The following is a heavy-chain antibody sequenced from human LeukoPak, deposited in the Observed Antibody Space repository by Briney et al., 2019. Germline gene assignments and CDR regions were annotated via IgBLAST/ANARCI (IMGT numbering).Heavy chain of an antibody. Sequence: GRSLRLSCAASGFTFSSYGMHWVRQAPGKGLEWVAVISYDGSNKYYAASEKGRFNIYRDNFKNTLYLQMNSLRGEDMAVYYCVKDQVKVTTSISDFDYWGQGTLVSVSS. CDR2: ISYDGSNK. CDR3: VKDQVKVTTSISDFDY. J-gene: IGHJ4*02. V-gene: IGHV3-30*18. D-gene: IGHD4-17*01. CDR1: GFTFSSYG.